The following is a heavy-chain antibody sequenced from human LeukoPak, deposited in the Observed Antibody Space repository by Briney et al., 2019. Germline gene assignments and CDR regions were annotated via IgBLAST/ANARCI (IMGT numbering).Heavy chain of an antibody. Sequence: ASVKVSCKASGYTFTGYYMHWVRQAPGQGLEWMGWINPNSGGTNYAQKFQGRVTMTGDTSISTAYMELSRLRSDDTAVYYCARDPGAAAAGMDGFDYWGQGTLVTVSS. CDR3: ARDPGAAAAGMDGFDY. CDR1: GYTFTGYY. CDR2: INPNSGGT. D-gene: IGHD6-13*01. V-gene: IGHV1-2*02. J-gene: IGHJ4*02.